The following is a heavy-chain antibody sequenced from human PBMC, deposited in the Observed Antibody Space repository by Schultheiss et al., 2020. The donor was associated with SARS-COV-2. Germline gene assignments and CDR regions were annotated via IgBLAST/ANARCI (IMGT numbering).Heavy chain of an antibody. CDR3: AREGYYDSSGYYYAAGFDY. J-gene: IGHJ4*02. Sequence: SETLSLTCAVYGGSFSGYYWSWIRQPPGKGLEWIGEINHSGSTNYNPSLKSRVTISVDTSKNQFSLKLSSVTAADTAVYYCAREGYYDSSGYYYAAGFDYWGQGTLVTVSS. D-gene: IGHD3-22*01. V-gene: IGHV4-34*01. CDR1: GGSFSGYY. CDR2: INHSGST.